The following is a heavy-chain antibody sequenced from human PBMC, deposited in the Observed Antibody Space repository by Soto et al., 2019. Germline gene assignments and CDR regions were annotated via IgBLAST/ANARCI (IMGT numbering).Heavy chain of an antibody. CDR3: ATLQLGREEVFDS. D-gene: IGHD1-1*01. CDR1: GFTFKTYS. Sequence: EVQLVESGGGLVQPGGSLRLSCAASGFTFKTYSMNWVGQAPGKGLEWVSYISETSIAIYYRDSVKGRFTISRDNAKNTLYLQMNSLRDEDTAVYYCATLQLGREEVFDSWGQGTLVTVSS. CDR2: ISETSIAI. J-gene: IGHJ4*02. V-gene: IGHV3-48*02.